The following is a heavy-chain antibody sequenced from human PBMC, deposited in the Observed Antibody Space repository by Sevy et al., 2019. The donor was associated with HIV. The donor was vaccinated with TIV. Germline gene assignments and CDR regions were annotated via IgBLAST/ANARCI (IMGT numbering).Heavy chain of an antibody. Sequence: GGSLRLSCAASGFIFSDYYMSWIRQAPGKGLEWVSYISGSSNTKYYTDSVKGRFTISRDNAKDSLYLQMNSLRAEDTAVYYCARAGGCWALGYWGQGSLVTVSS. J-gene: IGHJ4*02. V-gene: IGHV3-11*01. CDR3: ARAGGCWALGY. D-gene: IGHD3-10*01. CDR2: ISGSSNTK. CDR1: GFIFSDYY.